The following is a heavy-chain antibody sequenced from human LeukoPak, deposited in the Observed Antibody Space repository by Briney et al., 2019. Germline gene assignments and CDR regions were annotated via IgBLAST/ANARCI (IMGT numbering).Heavy chain of an antibody. Sequence: ASVKVXXXXXGXXXTXYDIXWVRQATGQGLEWMGWVNPNSGHTGFAQKFQGRVSMTTNASISTAYMEVRSLKSEDTAVYYCARGAPGSSCSGGSCPYFDFWGQGTLVSVSS. J-gene: IGHJ4*02. CDR1: GXXXTXYD. V-gene: IGHV1-8*01. CDR2: VNPNSGHT. D-gene: IGHD2-15*01. CDR3: ARGAPGSSCSGGSCPYFDF.